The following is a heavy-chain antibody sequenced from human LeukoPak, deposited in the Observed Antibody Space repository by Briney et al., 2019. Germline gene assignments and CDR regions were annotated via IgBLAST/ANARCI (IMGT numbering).Heavy chain of an antibody. CDR2: VYFSGTT. J-gene: IGHJ3*02. D-gene: IGHD6-19*01. CDR1: GVSVSSYY. CDR3: ARRIAVPGVDAYDI. V-gene: IGHV4-4*07. Sequence: PSETLSLTCSVSGVSVSSYYWSWIRQSAGKGLEYIGRVYFSGTTNYNPSLKRRLTMSLDTSKNQFSLKVTSVTAADTAVYYCARRIAVPGVDAYDIWGQGIMVTVSS.